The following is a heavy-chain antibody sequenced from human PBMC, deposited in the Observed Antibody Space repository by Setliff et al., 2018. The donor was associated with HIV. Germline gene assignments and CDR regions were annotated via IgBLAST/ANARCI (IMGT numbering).Heavy chain of an antibody. Sequence: SETLSLTCTVSGGSISSHYWSWIRQPPGKGLEWIGYIYYSGSTNYNPSLKSRVTISVDTSKSQFSLKLNSLTAADTAMYYCARGVWSGYYPDAFDIWGHGNLVTVSS. CDR1: GGSISSHY. J-gene: IGHJ3*02. CDR2: IYYSGST. V-gene: IGHV4-59*11. CDR3: ARGVWSGYYPDAFDI. D-gene: IGHD3-3*01.